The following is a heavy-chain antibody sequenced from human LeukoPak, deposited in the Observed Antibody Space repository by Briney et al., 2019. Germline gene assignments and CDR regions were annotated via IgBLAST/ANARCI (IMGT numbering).Heavy chain of an antibody. Sequence: GGSLRLSCAASGFNFNIYGMHWVRQAPGRGLEWVTFIRYDGSPKYNTDSVKGRFTVSRDSSKNTLYLQMHSLRAEDTAVYYCAKESHNYYYYHMDVWGKGTTVTVSS. V-gene: IGHV3-30*02. J-gene: IGHJ6*04. CDR3: AKESHNYYYYHMDV. CDR2: IRYDGSPK. D-gene: IGHD3-10*01. CDR1: GFNFNIYG.